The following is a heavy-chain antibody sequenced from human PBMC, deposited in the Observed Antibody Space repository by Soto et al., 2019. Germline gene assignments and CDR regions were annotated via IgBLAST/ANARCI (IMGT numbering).Heavy chain of an antibody. V-gene: IGHV1-69*01. Sequence: QVQLVQSGAEVQKPVSSVKVSCKASGGTFSSYAISWVRQAPGQGLEWMGGIIPIFGTANYAQKFQDRVTIIADESTSTAYMVLISLITEDEAVYYCATEGAVTPLRSFDPWGQGTLVTVSS. CDR3: ATEGAVTPLRSFDP. J-gene: IGHJ5*02. CDR2: IIPIFGTA. D-gene: IGHD4-17*01. CDR1: GGTFSSYA.